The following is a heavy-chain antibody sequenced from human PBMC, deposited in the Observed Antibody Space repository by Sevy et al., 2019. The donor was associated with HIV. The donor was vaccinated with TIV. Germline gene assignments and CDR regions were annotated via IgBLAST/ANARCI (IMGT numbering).Heavy chain of an antibody. CDR2: IYTSGST. Sequence: SETLSLTCTVSGGSISSYYWSWIRQPAGKGLEWIGRIYTSGSTNYNPSLKSRVTMSVDTSKNQFSLKLSSVTAADTAVYYCARDRHYGSGSYYTNPFYYYGMDVWGQGTTVTVSS. CDR1: GGSISSYY. CDR3: ARDRHYGSGSYYTNPFYYYGMDV. V-gene: IGHV4-4*07. J-gene: IGHJ6*02. D-gene: IGHD3-10*01.